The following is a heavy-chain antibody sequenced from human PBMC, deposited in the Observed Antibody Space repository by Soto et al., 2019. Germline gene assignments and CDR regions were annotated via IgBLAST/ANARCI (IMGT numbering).Heavy chain of an antibody. CDR1: GFTFSNYG. D-gene: IGHD3-10*01. Sequence: ESGGGVVQPGGSLRLSCAASGFTFSNYGMHWVRQAPGKGLEWVAGISYDGSNKYYADSVKGRFTISRDNSKNTLYLQMNSLTTEDTAVYYCARDWVWFGAHPIDYWGQGTRVTVSS. J-gene: IGHJ4*02. CDR3: ARDWVWFGAHPIDY. V-gene: IGHV3-30*03. CDR2: ISYDGSNK.